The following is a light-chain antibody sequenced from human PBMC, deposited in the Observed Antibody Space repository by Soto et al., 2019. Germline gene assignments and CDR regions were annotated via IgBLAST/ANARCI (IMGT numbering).Light chain of an antibody. CDR3: QQSYSTPPIT. Sequence: DIQMTQSPSSLSASVGDRVTITCRASQSISSYLNWYQQKPGKDPKLLIYAASSLQSGVPSRFSGSGSGTDFTLTISSLQPEDFATFYCQQSYSTPPITFGQGTRLEI. V-gene: IGKV1-39*01. J-gene: IGKJ5*01. CDR1: QSISSY. CDR2: AAS.